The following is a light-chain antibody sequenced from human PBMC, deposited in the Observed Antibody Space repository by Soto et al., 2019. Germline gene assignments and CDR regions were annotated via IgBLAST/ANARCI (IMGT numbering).Light chain of an antibody. CDR2: GAS. V-gene: IGKV3-15*01. CDR1: QSVSSN. CDR3: QQYNNWPPWT. J-gene: IGKJ2*02. Sequence: EIVMTQSPATLSVSPGERATLSCRASQSVSSNLAWYQQKPGQAPRLLIYGASTRATGIPARFSGSRSGTEFTLTISSLQSEDFAVYDCQQYNNWPPWTFGQGTKLEIK.